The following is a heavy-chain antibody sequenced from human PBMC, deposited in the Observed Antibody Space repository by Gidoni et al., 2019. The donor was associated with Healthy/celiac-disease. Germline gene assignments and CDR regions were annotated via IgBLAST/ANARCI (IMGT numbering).Heavy chain of an antibody. V-gene: IGHV1-2*02. CDR1: GYTFTGYY. CDR2: INPNSGGT. Sequence: QVQLVQSGAEVTKPGASVMVSFKASGYTFTGYYMHWVRQAPGQGLEWMGWINPNSGGTNYAQKFQGRVTMTRDTSISTAYMELSRLRSDDTAVYYCARDLRNRPLGGGYWGQGTLVTVSS. J-gene: IGHJ4*02. CDR3: ARDLRNRPLGGGY. D-gene: IGHD3-16*01.